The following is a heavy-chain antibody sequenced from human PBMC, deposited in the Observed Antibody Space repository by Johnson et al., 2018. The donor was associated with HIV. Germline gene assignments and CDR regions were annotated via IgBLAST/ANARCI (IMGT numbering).Heavy chain of an antibody. V-gene: IGHV3-66*01. J-gene: IGHJ3*02. Sequence: VQLVESGGGLVQPGGSLRLSCAASGFSVSNNYMSWVRQAPGKGLEWVSVIYSGGSTYHADSVKGRFTISRDNSNNTLYLQMNSLRAEDTAVYYCARNGLIPAAKGVAFDIWGQGTTVTVSS. CDR1: GFSVSNNY. CDR3: ARNGLIPAAKGVAFDI. D-gene: IGHD2-2*01. CDR2: IYSGGST.